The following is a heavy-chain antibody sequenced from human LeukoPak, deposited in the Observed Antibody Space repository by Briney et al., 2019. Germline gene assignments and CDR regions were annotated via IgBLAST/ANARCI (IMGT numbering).Heavy chain of an antibody. CDR1: GGTFSSYA. CDR2: IIPILGIA. J-gene: IGHJ4*02. CDR3: ARGGYSSGWYEDY. Sequence: SVKVSCKASGGTFSSYAISWVRQAPGQGLEWMGRIIPILGIANYAQKFQGRVTITADKSTSTAYMELSSLRSEDTAVYYCARGGYSSGWYEDYWGQGTLVTVFS. V-gene: IGHV1-69*04. D-gene: IGHD6-19*01.